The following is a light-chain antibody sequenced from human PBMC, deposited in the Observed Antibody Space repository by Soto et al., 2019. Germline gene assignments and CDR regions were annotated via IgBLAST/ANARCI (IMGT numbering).Light chain of an antibody. CDR1: ALPKQY. V-gene: IGLV3-25*02. Sequence: SYELTQPPSVSVSPGQTGRITCSGDALPKQYAYWYQQKPGQAPVLVIYKDSERPSGIPERFSGSSSGTTVTLTISGVQAEDEADYYCQSADSSGTYYVFGTGTKVTVL. J-gene: IGLJ1*01. CDR2: KDS. CDR3: QSADSSGTYYV.